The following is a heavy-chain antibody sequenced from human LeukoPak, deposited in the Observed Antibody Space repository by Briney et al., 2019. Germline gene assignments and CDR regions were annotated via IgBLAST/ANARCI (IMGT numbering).Heavy chain of an antibody. CDR3: AKDGIAMTVDY. D-gene: IGHD2-21*01. Sequence: PGGSLRLSCAASGFTFSSYAMSWVRQAPGKGLEWVSSISGSGDSTYYADSVRGRFTISRDNSKNTLYLQMNSLRAEDTAVYYCAKDGIAMTVDYWGQGTLVTVSS. CDR2: ISGSGDST. CDR1: GFTFSSYA. V-gene: IGHV3-23*01. J-gene: IGHJ4*02.